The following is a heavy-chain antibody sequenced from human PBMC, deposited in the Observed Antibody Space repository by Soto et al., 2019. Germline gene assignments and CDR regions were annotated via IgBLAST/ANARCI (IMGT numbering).Heavy chain of an antibody. CDR1: GFTVRSYG. CDR3: ARDLKPYYYYYYGMDV. CDR2: IWYDGSNK. Sequence: GGSLRLACAASGFTVRSYGMHWVRQAPGKGLEWVEVIWYDGSNKYYADSVKGRFTISRDNSKNTLYLQMNSLRAEDTAVYYCARDLKPYYYYYYGMDVWGQGSTVTVSS. J-gene: IGHJ6*02. V-gene: IGHV3-33*01.